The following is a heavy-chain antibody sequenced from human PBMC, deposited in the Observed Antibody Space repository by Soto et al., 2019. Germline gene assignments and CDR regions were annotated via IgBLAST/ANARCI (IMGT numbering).Heavy chain of an antibody. CDR1: GDSISSSY. D-gene: IGHD4-17*01. CDR3: ARDYDWFDP. CDR2: IYYSGST. Sequence: SETLSITCSVSGDSISSSYWSWIRQPPGKGLEWIGYIYYSGSTNYNPSLKSRVTISLDTSKNQFSLKVSSVTAADTAVYYCARDYDWFDPWGQGTLVTVSS. V-gene: IGHV4-59*01. J-gene: IGHJ5*02.